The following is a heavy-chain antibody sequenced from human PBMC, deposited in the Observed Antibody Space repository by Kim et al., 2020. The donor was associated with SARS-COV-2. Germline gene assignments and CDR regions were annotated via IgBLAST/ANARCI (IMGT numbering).Heavy chain of an antibody. Sequence: SETLSHTCTVSGGSINSDYWSWIRQPPGKGLEWIGFIYYSGSTNYNPSLKSRVTISVDTSKNQFSLKLSSVTAADTAVYYCARLGYSYGYDLYFDYWGQGTLVTVSS. CDR2: IYYSGST. V-gene: IGHV4-59*01. CDR3: ARLGYSYGYDLYFDY. CDR1: GGSINSDY. D-gene: IGHD5-18*01. J-gene: IGHJ4*02.